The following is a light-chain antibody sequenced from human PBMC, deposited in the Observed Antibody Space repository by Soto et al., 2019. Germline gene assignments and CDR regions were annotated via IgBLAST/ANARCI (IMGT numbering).Light chain of an antibody. CDR1: QSVSSAF. CDR2: GAS. V-gene: IGKV3-20*01. CDR3: QELASS. Sequence: VAVSLSNGERATLSCRASQSVSSAFLAWYQQKPGQAPRLLIYGASSRAAGIPDRFSGRGSGTDFTLTISRLEPEDFAVEVCQELASSFAGGTKVDIK. J-gene: IGKJ4*01.